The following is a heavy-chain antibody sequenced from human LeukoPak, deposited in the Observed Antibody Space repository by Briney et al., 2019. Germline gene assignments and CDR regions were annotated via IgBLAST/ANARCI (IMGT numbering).Heavy chain of an antibody. V-gene: IGHV3-20*04. CDR1: GFTFDDYG. J-gene: IGHJ6*03. D-gene: IGHD3-10*01. Sequence: GGSLRLSCAASGFTFDDYGMSWVRQAPGKGLEWVSGINWNGGSTGYADSVKGRFTISRDNAKNSLYLQMNSLRAEDTALYYCASSSKYYGSGSYYNEFSYYYMDVWGKGTTVTVSS. CDR2: INWNGGST. CDR3: ASSSKYYGSGSYYNEFSYYYMDV.